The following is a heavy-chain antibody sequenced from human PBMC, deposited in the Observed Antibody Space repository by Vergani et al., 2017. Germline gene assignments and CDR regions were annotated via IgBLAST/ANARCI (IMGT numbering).Heavy chain of an antibody. Sequence: QVQLQESGPGLVKPSETLSLTCTVSGGSISSYYWSWIRQPPGKGLEWIGYIYHSGSTNYNPSLKSRVTISVDTSKNQFSLKLSSVTAADTAVYYCARGLLEGLVGLYRLDSTHYYMDVWGKGTTVTVSS. CDR3: ARGLLEGLVGLYRLDSTHYYMDV. J-gene: IGHJ6*03. V-gene: IGHV4-59*12. D-gene: IGHD6-13*01. CDR2: IYHSGST. CDR1: GGSISSYY.